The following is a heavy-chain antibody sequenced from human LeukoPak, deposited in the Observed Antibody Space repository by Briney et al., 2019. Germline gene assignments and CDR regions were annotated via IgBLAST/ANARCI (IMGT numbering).Heavy chain of an antibody. CDR1: GFTFSDYY. CDR2: IRNSGSMI. J-gene: IGHJ4*02. V-gene: IGHV3-11*01. CDR3: AGGVQGAGPFDY. D-gene: IGHD3-16*01. Sequence: GGSLRLSCAASGFTFSDYYMCWVRQAPGKGLEWLSYIRNSGSMIYYTDSVKGRFTISRDNAKNSLYLQMNSLRAEDTAVYFCAGGVQGAGPFDYWGQGTLVTVSS.